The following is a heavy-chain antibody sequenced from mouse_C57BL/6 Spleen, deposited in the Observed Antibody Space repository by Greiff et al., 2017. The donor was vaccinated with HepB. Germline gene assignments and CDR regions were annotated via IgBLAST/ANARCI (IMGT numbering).Heavy chain of an antibody. Sequence: EVQLQQSGPELVKPGASVKISCKASGYTFTDYYMNWVKQSHGKSLEWIGDINPNNGGTSYNQKFKGKATLTVDKSSSTAYMEIRSLTSEDSAVYYCARDDNYDYDAAWFAYWGQGTLVTVSA. J-gene: IGHJ3*01. V-gene: IGHV1-26*01. CDR2: INPNNGGT. CDR1: GYTFTDYY. D-gene: IGHD2-4*01. CDR3: ARDDNYDYDAAWFAY.